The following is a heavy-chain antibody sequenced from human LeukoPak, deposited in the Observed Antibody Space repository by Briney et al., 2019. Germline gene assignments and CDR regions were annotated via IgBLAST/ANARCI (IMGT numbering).Heavy chain of an antibody. CDR1: GFTFSGYA. V-gene: IGHV3-64*02. Sequence: AGSLRLSCAASGFTFSGYARHRLRQAPGKGLEYVSAVSSNSASTYYADSVKGRFTIYRDNSKTTLYLQMGSLRAEDMAVYYCARGLRYCSGGSCYSDGLMDWGQGTLVTVSS. D-gene: IGHD2-15*01. J-gene: IGHJ4*02. CDR3: ARGLRYCSGGSCYSDGLMD. CDR2: VSSNSAST.